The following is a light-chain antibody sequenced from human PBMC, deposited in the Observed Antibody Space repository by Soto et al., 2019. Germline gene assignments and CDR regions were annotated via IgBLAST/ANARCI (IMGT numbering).Light chain of an antibody. CDR1: ISDVGSYNL. CDR2: EGS. J-gene: IGLJ2*01. V-gene: IGLV2-23*01. CDR3: FAYAGSSIVV. Sequence: QSALTQPAAVSGSPGQSITISCTGTISDVGSYNLVSWYQQHPGKAPKLMIYEGSNRSSGVSNRFSGSKSGDTASLPISGLQAEGEAAYYCFAYAGSSIVVFGGGTKLTVL.